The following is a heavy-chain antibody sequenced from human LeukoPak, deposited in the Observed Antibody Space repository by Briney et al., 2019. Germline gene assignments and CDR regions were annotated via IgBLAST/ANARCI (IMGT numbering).Heavy chain of an antibody. J-gene: IGHJ3*02. Sequence: SETLSLTCTVSGGSISSYYWSWIRQPPGKGLEWIGYVYYSGSTNYNPSLKSRVTISVDTSKNQFSLKLSSVTPEDTAVYYCARWYSSSPRHAFDIWGQGTMVTVSS. CDR3: ARWYSSSPRHAFDI. CDR1: GGSISSYY. CDR2: VYYSGST. D-gene: IGHD6-6*01. V-gene: IGHV4-59*12.